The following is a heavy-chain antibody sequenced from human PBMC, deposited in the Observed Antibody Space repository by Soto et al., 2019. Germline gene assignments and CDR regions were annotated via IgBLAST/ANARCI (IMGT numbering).Heavy chain of an antibody. Sequence: SETLSLTCTVSGGSISSSSYYWGWIRQPPGKGLEWIGSIYYSGSTYYNPSLKSRVTIPVDTSKNQFSLKLSSVTAADTAVYYCARDLSSYDFWSGYYTGFSWFDPWGHGTLVTVSS. CDR3: ARDLSSYDFWSGYYTGFSWFDP. CDR1: GGSISSSSYY. V-gene: IGHV4-39*07. CDR2: IYYSGST. D-gene: IGHD3-3*01. J-gene: IGHJ5*02.